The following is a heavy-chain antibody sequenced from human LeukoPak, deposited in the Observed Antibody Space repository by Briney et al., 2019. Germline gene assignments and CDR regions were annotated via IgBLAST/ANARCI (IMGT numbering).Heavy chain of an antibody. V-gene: IGHV3-23*01. Sequence: GGSLRLSCAASGFTFSSYAMSWVRQAPGKGLEWVSAISGSGGSTYYADSVKGRFTISSDNSKNTLYLQMNSLRAEDTAVYYCAKARIVVVVAATGIFPFDYWGQGTLVTVSS. D-gene: IGHD2-15*01. J-gene: IGHJ4*02. CDR3: AKARIVVVVAATGIFPFDY. CDR2: ISGSGGST. CDR1: GFTFSSYA.